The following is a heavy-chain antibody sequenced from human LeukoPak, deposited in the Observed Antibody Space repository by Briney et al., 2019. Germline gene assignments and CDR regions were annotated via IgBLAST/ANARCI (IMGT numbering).Heavy chain of an antibody. D-gene: IGHD2-2*01. Sequence: ASVKVSCKAIGYTFTDYYFHWVRQAPGQGPEWMGWINPNTGVTSYAQKFQGRVTMTRDTSIRTAYMELSRLRSDDTAVYYCAREGDVVDDVNWFDPWGQGTLVTVSS. J-gene: IGHJ5*02. V-gene: IGHV1-2*02. CDR1: GYTFTDYY. CDR2: INPNTGVT. CDR3: AREGDVVDDVNWFDP.